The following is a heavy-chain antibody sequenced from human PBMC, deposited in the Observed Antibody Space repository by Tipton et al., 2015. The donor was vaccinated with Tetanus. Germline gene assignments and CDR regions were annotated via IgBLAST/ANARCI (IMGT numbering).Heavy chain of an antibody. J-gene: IGHJ4*02. V-gene: IGHV4-61*08. D-gene: IGHD5-12*01. CDR2: VSYSGRT. CDR3: VRGRGLGAYSFGFEH. Sequence: TLSLTCIVSGGSVRSGDYSWNWIRQPPGKGLEWLAYVSYSGRTNSNYSLKSRITISQDTSKNQVSLKLISVTAADTAVYYCVRGRGLGAYSFGFEHWGQGALVTVSS. CDR1: GGSVRSGDYS.